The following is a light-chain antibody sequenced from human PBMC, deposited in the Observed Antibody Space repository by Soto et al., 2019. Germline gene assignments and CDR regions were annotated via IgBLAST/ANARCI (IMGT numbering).Light chain of an antibody. J-gene: IGLJ1*01. CDR1: SSDVGGYNY. Sequence: QSVLTQPASVSGSPGQSITISCTGTSSDVGGYNYVSWYQHHPGKAPKLIIYDVSNRPSGVSIRFSGSKSDNTASLTISGLQPEDEADYHCSSYTSSNTRQIVFGTGTNVTDL. CDR3: SSYTSSNTRQIV. CDR2: DVS. V-gene: IGLV2-14*03.